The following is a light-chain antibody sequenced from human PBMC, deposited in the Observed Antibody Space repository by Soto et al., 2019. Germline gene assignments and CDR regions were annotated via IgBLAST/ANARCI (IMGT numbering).Light chain of an antibody. Sequence: QSALTQPASVSGSPGQSITISCTGTNSDVGAYNSVSWYQQHPDKAPKLIIYEVRHRPSGVSNRFSGSKSGHTASLTISGLQAEDEADYYCSSYTRFSTLVFGGGTKLTVL. CDR3: SSYTRFSTLV. CDR2: EVR. V-gene: IGLV2-14*01. CDR1: NSDVGAYNS. J-gene: IGLJ2*01.